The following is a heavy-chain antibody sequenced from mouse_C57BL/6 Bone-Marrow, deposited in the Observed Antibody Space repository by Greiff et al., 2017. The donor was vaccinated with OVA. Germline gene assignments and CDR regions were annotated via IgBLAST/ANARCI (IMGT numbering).Heavy chain of an antibody. Sequence: QVQLQQPGAELVKPGASVKMSCKASGYTFTSYWITWVKQRPGQGLEWIGDIYPGSGSTNYNEKFKSKATLTVDTSSSTAYMQLSSLTSEDSAVYYCASHYGYDGTRYCDVWGTGTTVTVSS. D-gene: IGHD2-2*01. CDR2: IYPGSGST. CDR3: ASHYGYDGTRYCDV. CDR1: GYTFTSYW. V-gene: IGHV1-55*01. J-gene: IGHJ1*03.